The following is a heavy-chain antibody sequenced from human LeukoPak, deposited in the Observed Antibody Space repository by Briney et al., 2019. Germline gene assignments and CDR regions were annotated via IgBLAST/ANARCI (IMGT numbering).Heavy chain of an antibody. J-gene: IGHJ5*02. D-gene: IGHD2-2*01. Sequence: PSETLSLTCTVSGGSLSSYYWSWIRRPPGKGLEGIGYIYYRGSTHYNPSLQSRVTLSVDTSKHPFSLNQKSVTAADTAVYYCARQLGYCGTTSCFGRAYLFDPWGQGTLVTVSS. CDR1: GGSLSSYY. CDR3: ARQLGYCGTTSCFGRAYLFDP. V-gene: IGHV4-59*08. CDR2: IYYRGST.